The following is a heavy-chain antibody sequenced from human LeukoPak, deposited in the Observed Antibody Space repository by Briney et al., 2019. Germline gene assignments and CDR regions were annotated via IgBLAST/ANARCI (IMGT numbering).Heavy chain of an antibody. D-gene: IGHD3-10*01. J-gene: IGHJ4*02. CDR1: GGSISSSSYY. CDR3: ARLPSLLWFGELLSSYFDY. CDR2: IYYSGST. Sequence: PSETLSLTCIVSGGSISSSSYYWGWVRQPPGKGLEWIGSIYYSGSTYYNPSLKSRVTISVDTSKNQFSLKLSSVTAADTAVYYCARLPSLLWFGELLSSYFDYWGQGTLVTVSS. V-gene: IGHV4-39*01.